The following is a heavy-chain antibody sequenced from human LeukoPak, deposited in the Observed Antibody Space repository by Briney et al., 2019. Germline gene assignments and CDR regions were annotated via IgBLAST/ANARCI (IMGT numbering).Heavy chain of an antibody. Sequence: GGSLRLSCSASGFTFSSYAMHWVRQAPGKGLEYVSAISSNGGSTYYADSVKGRFTISRDNSKNTLNLQMSSLRAEDTAVYYCASMVRGVLPYWGQGTLVTVSS. CDR3: ASMVRGVLPY. D-gene: IGHD3-10*01. J-gene: IGHJ4*02. V-gene: IGHV3-64D*06. CDR2: ISSNGGST. CDR1: GFTFSSYA.